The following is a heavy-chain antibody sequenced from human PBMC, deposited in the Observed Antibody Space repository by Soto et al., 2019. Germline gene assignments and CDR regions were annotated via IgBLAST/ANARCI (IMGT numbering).Heavy chain of an antibody. CDR1: GFTFSNAW. CDR2: IKSKTDGGTT. D-gene: IGHD6-13*01. Sequence: GGSLRLSCAASGFTFSNAWMSWVRQAPGKGLEWVGRIKSKTDGGTTDYAAPVKGRFTISRDDSKNTLYLQMNSLKTEDTAVYYCTTDGMAAAGLAGFDYWGQGTLVTVSS. CDR3: TTDGMAAAGLAGFDY. J-gene: IGHJ4*02. V-gene: IGHV3-15*01.